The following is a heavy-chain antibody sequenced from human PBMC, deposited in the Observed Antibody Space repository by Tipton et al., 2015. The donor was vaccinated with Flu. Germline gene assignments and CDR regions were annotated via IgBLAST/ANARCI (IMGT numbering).Heavy chain of an antibody. Sequence: SLRLSCATSGFTFSSYEMNWVRQAPGKGLEWVSYINSDGSTIFYADSVKGRFTSSRDNAKNSLYLQMNSLRAEDTAVYYCARDRSSSENYRPRDDYWGQGTLVTVSS. J-gene: IGHJ4*02. CDR2: INSDGSTI. CDR1: GFTFSSYE. D-gene: IGHD2-2*01. CDR3: ARDRSSSENYRPRDDY. V-gene: IGHV3-48*03.